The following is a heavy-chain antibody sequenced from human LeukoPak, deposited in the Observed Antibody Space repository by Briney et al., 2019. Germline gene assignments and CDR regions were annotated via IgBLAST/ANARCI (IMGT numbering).Heavy chain of an antibody. CDR2: FYNSGSS. CDR3: TRGAGWLIDY. Sequence: SETLSLTCTVSGSSISDYYRGWIRQPPGKGLEWIGYFYNSGSSTYNPSLKSRVTISADTSKNQFSLKLNSVTAADTAVYYCTRGAGWLIDYWGQGILVTVSS. V-gene: IGHV4-59*01. CDR1: GSSISDYY. J-gene: IGHJ4*02. D-gene: IGHD3-16*01.